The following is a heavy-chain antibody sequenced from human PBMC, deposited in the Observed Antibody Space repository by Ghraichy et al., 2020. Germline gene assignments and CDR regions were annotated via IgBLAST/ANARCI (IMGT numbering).Heavy chain of an antibody. D-gene: IGHD2-2*01. J-gene: IGHJ6*03. V-gene: IGHV4-61*02. CDR1: GGSISSGSYY. CDR2: IYTSGST. Sequence: SETLSLTCTVSGGSISSGSYYWSWIRQPAGKGLEWIGRIYTSGSTNYNPSLKSRVTMSVDTSKNQFSLKLSSVTAADTAVYYCARDYYRVVVPAAYYYYYMDVWGKGTTVTVSS. CDR3: ARDYYRVVVPAAYYYYYMDV.